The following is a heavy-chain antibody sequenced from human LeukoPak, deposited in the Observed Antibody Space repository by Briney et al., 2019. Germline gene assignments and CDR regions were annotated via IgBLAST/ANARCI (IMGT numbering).Heavy chain of an antibody. Sequence: PGGSLRLSCAASGFTFSSYSMNWVRQAPGKGLEWVSSISSSSSYIYYADSVKGRFTISRDNAKDSLYLQMNSLRAEDTAVYYCARAHSGWFDYWGQGTLVTVSS. D-gene: IGHD6-19*01. V-gene: IGHV3-21*01. CDR2: ISSSSSYI. CDR1: GFTFSSYS. CDR3: ARAHSGWFDY. J-gene: IGHJ5*01.